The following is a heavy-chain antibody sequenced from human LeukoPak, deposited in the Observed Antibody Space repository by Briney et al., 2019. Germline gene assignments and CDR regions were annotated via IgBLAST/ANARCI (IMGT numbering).Heavy chain of an antibody. V-gene: IGHV3-33*01. CDR2: TRFDGSIK. J-gene: IGHJ4*02. CDR3: ARWGGTRQYYFDY. CDR1: GFIFSDYG. Sequence: PGGSLRLSCAVSGFIFSDYGFHWVRQAPGKGLEWVAVTRFDGSIKQYADSVKGRFTISRDDSKNTLYLQMNFLKSEDTAVYYCARWGGTRQYYFDYWGQGTLVTVSS. D-gene: IGHD1-1*01.